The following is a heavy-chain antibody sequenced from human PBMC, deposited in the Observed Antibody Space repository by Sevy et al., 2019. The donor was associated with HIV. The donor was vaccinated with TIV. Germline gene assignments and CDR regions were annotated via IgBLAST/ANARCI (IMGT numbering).Heavy chain of an antibody. CDR2: IDTNTGNP. V-gene: IGHV7-4-1*02. D-gene: IGHD6-13*01. Sequence: ASVKVSCKASGYSFTTYVLNWVRQAPGQGLEWMGWIDTNTGNPTYAKAFTGRFVFSLDTSVSTAYLQISSLKVEDTAVYYCARAPPTTSFLVPRGFQHWGQGTLVTVSS. CDR3: ARAPPTTSFLVPRGFQH. J-gene: IGHJ1*01. CDR1: GYSFTTYV.